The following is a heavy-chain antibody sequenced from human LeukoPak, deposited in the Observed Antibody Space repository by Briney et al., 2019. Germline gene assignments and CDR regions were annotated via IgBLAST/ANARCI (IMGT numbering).Heavy chain of an antibody. J-gene: IGHJ5*02. CDR3: AREESGWFDP. D-gene: IGHD2-8*02. CDR1: GGSISSNTYY. Sequence: SETLSLTRTVSGGSISSNTYYWGWIRQPPGKGLEWIGSIYYSGHTYLNPSLQSRVTISIDTSKNQLSLKLNSVTAADTSVYYCAREESGWFDPWGQGTLVTVSS. V-gene: IGHV4-39*02. CDR2: IYYSGHT.